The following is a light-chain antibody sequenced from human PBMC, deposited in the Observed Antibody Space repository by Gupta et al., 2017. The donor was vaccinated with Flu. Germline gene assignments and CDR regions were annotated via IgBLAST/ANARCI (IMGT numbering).Light chain of an antibody. CDR3: QVWDNSRDHLV. CDR1: NIGSKT. V-gene: IGLV3-21*02. J-gene: IGLJ2*01. Sequence: QTQPPSVSAAPGQTTRTTGGGTNIGSKTVNWYQQKPGPAPVLLVYDNSDRPSGIPERFSGSNSGTSASLTISRLESEDEADYYCQVWDNSRDHLVFGAGTKLTVL. CDR2: DNS.